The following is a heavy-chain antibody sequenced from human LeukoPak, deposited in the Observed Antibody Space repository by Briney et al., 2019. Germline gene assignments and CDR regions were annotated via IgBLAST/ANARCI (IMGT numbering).Heavy chain of an antibody. CDR2: ITRDGSST. CDR1: GFTFSSSW. CDR3: AREGIVVVPAAPYNYYYYYMDV. J-gene: IGHJ6*03. V-gene: IGHV3-74*01. D-gene: IGHD2-2*01. Sequence: PGGSLRLSCAASGFTFSSSWMHWVRQAPGKGLVWVSRITRDGSSTTYADSVKGRFTTSRDNAKNTLYLQMDSLRDDDTAVYYCAREGIVVVPAAPYNYYYYYMDVWGKGTTVTVSS.